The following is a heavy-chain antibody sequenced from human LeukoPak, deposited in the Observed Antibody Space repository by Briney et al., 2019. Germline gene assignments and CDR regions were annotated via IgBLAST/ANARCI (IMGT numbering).Heavy chain of an antibody. J-gene: IGHJ6*02. V-gene: IGHV3-11*04. Sequence: GGSLRLSCAASGFTFSDYYMSWIRQAPGKGLEWVSYISSSGSTIYYADSVKGRFTISRDNAKNTLFLQMNSLRADDTAIYYCARVLGTTRLSAMDVWGRGTTVTVSS. CDR2: ISSSGSTI. D-gene: IGHD2/OR15-2a*01. CDR3: ARVLGTTRLSAMDV. CDR1: GFTFSDYY.